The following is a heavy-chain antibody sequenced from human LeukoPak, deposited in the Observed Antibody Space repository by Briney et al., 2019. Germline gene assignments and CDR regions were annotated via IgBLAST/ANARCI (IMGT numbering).Heavy chain of an antibody. Sequence: GGSLRLSCAASGFTFSSYEMNWVRQAPGKGLEWVSYISSSGSTIYYADSVKGRFTISRDNAKNSLYLQMNSLRAEDTAVYYCARRSPRNSHFDSWGQGTLVTVSS. CDR1: GFTFSSYE. CDR3: ARRSPRNSHFDS. V-gene: IGHV3-48*03. J-gene: IGHJ4*02. CDR2: ISSSGSTI. D-gene: IGHD4-23*01.